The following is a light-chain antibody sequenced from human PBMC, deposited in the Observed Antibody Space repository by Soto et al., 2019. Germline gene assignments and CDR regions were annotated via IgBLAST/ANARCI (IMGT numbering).Light chain of an antibody. J-gene: IGKJ4*01. CDR1: QSVLHSSNNQNY. CDR2: CAS. CDR3: QQSYSSPLT. Sequence: DIVMTQSPDSLAVSLGERATINCRSSQSVLHSSNNQNYLAWYQQKPGQPPKMLIYCASNRQSGVPDRFSGSGSGTDFTLTISSLQAEDVAVYYCQQSYSSPLTFGGGTRVEIK. V-gene: IGKV4-1*01.